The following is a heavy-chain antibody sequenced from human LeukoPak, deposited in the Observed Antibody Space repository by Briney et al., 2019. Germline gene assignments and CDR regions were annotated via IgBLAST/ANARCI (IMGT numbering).Heavy chain of an antibody. CDR1: GFTFSDYY. CDR3: ARDLSGIAGYTYGRGIDY. CDR2: ISSSGSTI. V-gene: IGHV3-11*04. D-gene: IGHD5-18*01. Sequence: GGSLRLSCAASGFTFSDYYMSWIRQAPGKGLEWVSYISSSGSTIYYADSVKGRFTISRDNAKTSLYLQMNSLRAEDTAVYYCARDLSGIAGYTYGRGIDYWGQGTLVTVSS. J-gene: IGHJ4*02.